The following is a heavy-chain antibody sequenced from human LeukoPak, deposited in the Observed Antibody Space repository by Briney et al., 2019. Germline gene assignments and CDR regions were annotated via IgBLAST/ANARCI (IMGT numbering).Heavy chain of an antibody. CDR1: GFTFSNAW. CDR3: ARDSDVLRYFDWQTLGY. V-gene: IGHV3-30*03. Sequence: PGGSLRLSCAASGFTFSNAWMSWVRQAPGKGLEWVAVISYDGSNKYYADSVKGRFTISRDNSKNTLYLQMNSLRAEDTAVYYCARDSDVLRYFDWQTLGYWGQGTLVTVSS. D-gene: IGHD3-9*01. J-gene: IGHJ4*02. CDR2: ISYDGSNK.